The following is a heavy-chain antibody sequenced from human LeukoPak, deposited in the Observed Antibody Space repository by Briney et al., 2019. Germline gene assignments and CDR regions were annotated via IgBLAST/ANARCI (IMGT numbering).Heavy chain of an antibody. CDR2: IIPIFGTA. CDR3: ARDGPLSSCSGGSCSLDY. V-gene: IGHV1-69*13. D-gene: IGHD2-15*01. Sequence: SVKVSCKASGYTFTSYYMHWVRQAPGQGLEWMGGIIPIFGTANYAQKFQGRVTVTADESTSTAYMELSSLRSEDTAVYYCARDGPLSSCSGGSCSLDYWGQGTLVTVSS. CDR1: GYTFTSYY. J-gene: IGHJ4*02.